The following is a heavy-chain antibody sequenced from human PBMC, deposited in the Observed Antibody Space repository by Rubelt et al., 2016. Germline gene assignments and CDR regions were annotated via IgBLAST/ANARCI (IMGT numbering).Heavy chain of an antibody. Sequence: QVQMQESGPGLVKPSETLSLTCAVSGASISSRAYYWGWVRQPPGKGLEWVSGISNSGDRTYYVDSVKGRVIVSRDNSENPLYLQISGLRPEDTAVYYCARQRGYSDGYNDYWGQGTLVTVSS. D-gene: IGHD5-18*01. CDR1: GASISSRAYY. V-gene: IGHV4-39*01. CDR3: ARQRGYSDGYNDY. CDR2: ISNSGDRT. J-gene: IGHJ4*02.